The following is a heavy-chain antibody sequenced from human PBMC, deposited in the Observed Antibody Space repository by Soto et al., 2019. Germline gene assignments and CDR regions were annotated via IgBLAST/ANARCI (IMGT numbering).Heavy chain of an antibody. V-gene: IGHV1-18*01. CDR1: GYTFTSYG. Sequence: GASVKVSCKASGYTFTSYGIIWVRQAPGQGLEWMGWISAYNGNTNYAQKLQGRGTMTTDTSTSKAYMELNSLRSDDTAVYYCASDRAIFGMVIMDYFDYWGQGTLVTVSS. D-gene: IGHD3-3*01. CDR2: ISAYNGNT. J-gene: IGHJ4*02. CDR3: ASDRAIFGMVIMDYFDY.